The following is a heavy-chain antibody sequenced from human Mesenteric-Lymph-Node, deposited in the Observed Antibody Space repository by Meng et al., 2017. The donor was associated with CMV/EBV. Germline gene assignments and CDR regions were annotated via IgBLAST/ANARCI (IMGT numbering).Heavy chain of an antibody. CDR3: ARDMNVVSRAGTEAFDI. J-gene: IGHJ3*02. CDR2: ISWNSGSI. Sequence: SLKTPCAASGFTFDDYAMHWVRQPPGKGLEGVSGISWNSGSIGYADSVKGRFTISRDNAKKSLYLQMNSLRAEDTAFYYCARDMNVVSRAGTEAFDIWGQGTMVTVSS. CDR1: GFTFDDYA. D-gene: IGHD2-15*01. V-gene: IGHV3-9*01.